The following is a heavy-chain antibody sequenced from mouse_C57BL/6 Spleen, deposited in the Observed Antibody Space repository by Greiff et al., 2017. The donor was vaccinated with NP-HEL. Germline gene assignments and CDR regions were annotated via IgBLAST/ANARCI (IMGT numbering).Heavy chain of an antibody. CDR1: GYTFTSYW. V-gene: IGHV1-53*01. CDR3: ARRDYDYDVFAY. D-gene: IGHD2-4*01. CDR2: INPSNGGT. Sequence: QVHVKQPGTELVKPGASVKLSCKASGYTFTSYWMHWVKQRPGQGLEWIGNINPSNGGTNYNEKFKSKATLTVDKSSSTAYMQLSSLTSEDSAVYYCARRDYDYDVFAYWGQGTLVTVSA. J-gene: IGHJ3*01.